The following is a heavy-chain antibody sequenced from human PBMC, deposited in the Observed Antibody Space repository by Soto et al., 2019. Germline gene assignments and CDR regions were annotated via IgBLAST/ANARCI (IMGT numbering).Heavy chain of an antibody. Sequence: SETLSLTCTVSGGSISSYYWSWIRQPPGKGLEWIGYIYYSGSTNYNPSLKSRVTISVDTSKNQFSLKLSSVTAADTAVYYCARDYGDYKDYYYYGMDVWGQGTTVTVSS. CDR3: ARDYGDYKDYYYYGMDV. D-gene: IGHD4-17*01. CDR1: GGSISSYY. J-gene: IGHJ6*02. V-gene: IGHV4-59*01. CDR2: IYYSGST.